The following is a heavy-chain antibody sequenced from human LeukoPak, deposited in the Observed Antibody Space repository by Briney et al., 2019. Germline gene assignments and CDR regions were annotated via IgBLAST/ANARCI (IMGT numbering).Heavy chain of an antibody. CDR3: SNGIYGTSY. CDR2: IKQDGSET. Sequence: GGSLRLSCAASGFTFSSYSMNWVRQAPGKGPEWVANIKQDGSETYYLDSVKGRFTISRDNARNLLFLQMNSLRAEDTAVYYCSNGIYGTSYWGQGTLVTVSS. D-gene: IGHD2/OR15-2a*01. J-gene: IGHJ4*02. CDR1: GFTFSSYS. V-gene: IGHV3-7*01.